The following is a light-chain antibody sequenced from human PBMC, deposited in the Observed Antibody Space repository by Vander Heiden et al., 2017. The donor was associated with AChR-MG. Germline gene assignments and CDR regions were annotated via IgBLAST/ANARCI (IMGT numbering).Light chain of an antibody. V-gene: IGLV1-47*01. CDR3: AAWDDSLSGWV. Sequence: QSVLTPPPSASGTPGQRVTISCSGSSSNIGSNYVYWYQQLPGTAPKLLIYRNNQRPSGVPDRFSGSKSGTSASLAISGLRSEDEADYDCAAWDDSLSGWVFGGGTKLTVL. CDR1: SSNIGSNY. J-gene: IGLJ3*02. CDR2: RNN.